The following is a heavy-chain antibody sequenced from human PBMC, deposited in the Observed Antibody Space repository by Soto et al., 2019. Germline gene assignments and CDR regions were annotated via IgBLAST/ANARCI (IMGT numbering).Heavy chain of an antibody. Sequence: VQLLESGGGLVQPGGSLRLSCAGSGFTFSSFAMSWVRQAPGKGLEWISSISGSSGSTYYADSVKGRFAISRDNSNNNLSLQMNRLRAEDTAVYYCSKDRYCSGGRCYTGRYQYFGMDVWGQGTTVTVSS. D-gene: IGHD2-15*01. V-gene: IGHV3-23*01. CDR1: GFTFSSFA. J-gene: IGHJ6*02. CDR3: SKDRYCSGGRCYTGRYQYFGMDV. CDR2: ISGSSGST.